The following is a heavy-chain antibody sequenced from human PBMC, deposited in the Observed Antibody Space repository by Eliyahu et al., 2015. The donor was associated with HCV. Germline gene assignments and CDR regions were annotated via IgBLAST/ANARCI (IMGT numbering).Heavy chain of an antibody. CDR2: XDPNRDNT. CDR1: GXTFXSYD. D-gene: IGHD6-13*01. J-gene: IGHJ5*02. V-gene: IGHV1-8*01. CDR3: ARGRYSSSWYHYALGKWFDP. Sequence: QVQLVQSGAEVKKPGASVKVSCKASGXTFXSYDIXWVRXATGXGLEWMGGXDPNRDNTGYAQKFQGRVTMTRNTSISTAYMELSSLRSEDTAVYYCARGRYSSSWYHYALGKWFDPWGQGTLVTVSS.